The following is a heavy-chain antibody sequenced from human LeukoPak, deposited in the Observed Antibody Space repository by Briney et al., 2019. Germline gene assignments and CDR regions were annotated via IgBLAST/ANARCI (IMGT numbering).Heavy chain of an antibody. CDR2: FDPEDGET. V-gene: IGHV1-24*01. J-gene: IGHJ4*02. Sequence: ASVKVSCKVSGYTLTELSMHWVRQAPGKGLEWMGGFDPEDGETIYARKFQGRVTMTEDTSTDTAYMELSSLRSEDTAVYYCATLAYYYDSRSFDCWGQGTLVTVSS. CDR3: ATLAYYYDSRSFDC. CDR1: GYTLTELS. D-gene: IGHD3-22*01.